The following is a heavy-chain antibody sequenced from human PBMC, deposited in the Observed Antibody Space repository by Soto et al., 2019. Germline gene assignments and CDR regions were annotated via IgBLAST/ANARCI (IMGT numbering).Heavy chain of an antibody. D-gene: IGHD2-21*02. V-gene: IGHV4-34*01. J-gene: IGHJ6*02. Sequence: PSETLSLTCGVYGGSFSGKYWSWIRQPPGKGLEWIGEINHNGITNYNPSLKSRVTTSVDTSQSHFSLRLTSVTAADTAVYYCARRDGYYYYGMDVWGQGTTVTVSS. CDR1: GGSFSGKY. CDR2: INHNGIT. CDR3: ARRDGYYYYGMDV.